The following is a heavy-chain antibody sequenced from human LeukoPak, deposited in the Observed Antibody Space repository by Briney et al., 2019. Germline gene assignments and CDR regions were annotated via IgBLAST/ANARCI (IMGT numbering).Heavy chain of an antibody. CDR1: GGSFSGYY. D-gene: IGHD2-2*01. J-gene: IGHJ5*02. CDR2: INHSGST. V-gene: IGHV4-34*01. CDR3: ARGRYCSSTSCPRRGYNWFDP. Sequence: PSETLSLTCAVYGGSFSGYYWSWIRQPPGKGLEWIGEINHSGSTNYNPSLKSRVTISVDTSKNQFSLKLSSVTAADTAVYYCARGRYCSSTSCPRRGYNWFDPWGQGTLVTVSS.